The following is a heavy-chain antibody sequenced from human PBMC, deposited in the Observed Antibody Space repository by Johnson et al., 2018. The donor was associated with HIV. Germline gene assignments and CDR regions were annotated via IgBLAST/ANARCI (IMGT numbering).Heavy chain of an antibody. CDR1: GFTFSNAW. CDR3: TTVGGILGTYAFDI. D-gene: IGHD2-8*02. J-gene: IGHJ3*02. CDR2: IKSKTDGGTT. Sequence: MLLVESGGGMVKPGGSLRLSCAASGFTFSNAWMTWVRQAPGKGLEWIGRIKSKTDGGTTDYAAPVKGRFTISRDDSKNTLYLQMNSLKTEDTALYYCTTVGGILGTYAFDIWGQGTMVTVSS. V-gene: IGHV3-15*01.